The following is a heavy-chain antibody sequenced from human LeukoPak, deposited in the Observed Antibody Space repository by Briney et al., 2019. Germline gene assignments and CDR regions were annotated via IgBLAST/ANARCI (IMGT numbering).Heavy chain of an antibody. CDR3: ARGGSSTSYNLFDY. J-gene: IGHJ4*02. CDR2: IYTSGST. D-gene: IGHD2-2*01. Sequence: SETLSLTWTVSGGSISSYYWSWIRKPPGKGLEWIGYIYTSGSTNYNPSLKSRVTISVDTSKNQFSLKLSSVTAADTAVYYCARGGSSTSYNLFDYWGQGTLVTVSS. V-gene: IGHV4-4*09. CDR1: GGSISSYY.